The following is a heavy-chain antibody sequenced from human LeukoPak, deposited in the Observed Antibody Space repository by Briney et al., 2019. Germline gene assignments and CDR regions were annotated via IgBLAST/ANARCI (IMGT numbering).Heavy chain of an antibody. J-gene: IGHJ5*02. D-gene: IGHD4-11*01. V-gene: IGHV4-59*01. CDR2: IYYSGST. CDR1: GGSISSYY. Sequence: SETLSLTCTVSGGSISSYYWSWIRQPPGKGLEWIGYIYYSGSTNYNPSLKSRVIISVDTSKNQFSLKLSSVTAADTAVYYCARAVTGNWFDPWGQGTLVTVFS. CDR3: ARAVTGNWFDP.